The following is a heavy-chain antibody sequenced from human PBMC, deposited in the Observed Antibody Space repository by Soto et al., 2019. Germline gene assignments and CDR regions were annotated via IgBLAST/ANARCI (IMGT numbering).Heavy chain of an antibody. D-gene: IGHD6-19*01. CDR1: GGSISIGDYY. CDR3: ARMDYGGWSIDY. Sequence: QVQLQESGPGLVKPSQTLSLTCIVSGGSISIGDYYWSWIRQHPGKGLEWIGYIHNSGSSYYNPSLKSRVTISVDTSKTRCSLDLRSVTAADTAVYYCARMDYGGWSIDYWGQGTLVTVSA. V-gene: IGHV4-31*03. CDR2: IHNSGSS. J-gene: IGHJ4*02.